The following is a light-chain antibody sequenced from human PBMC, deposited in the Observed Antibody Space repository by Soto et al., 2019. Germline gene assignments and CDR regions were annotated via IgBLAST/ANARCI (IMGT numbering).Light chain of an antibody. CDR1: QSVSSN. CDR2: DAS. V-gene: IGKV3-11*01. CDR3: QHRTNWPLT. J-gene: IGKJ4*01. Sequence: EIVLTQSPATLSLSPGERATLSCRASQSVSSNLGWYQQKPGQAPRLLIYDASNRATGIPARFSGSGSGTDFTLTISSLEPEDFAVYYCQHRTNWPLTFGGGTKVGIK.